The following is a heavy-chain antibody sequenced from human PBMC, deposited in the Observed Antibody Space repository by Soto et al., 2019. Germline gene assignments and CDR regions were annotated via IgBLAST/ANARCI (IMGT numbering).Heavy chain of an antibody. V-gene: IGHV4-30-2*01. CDR1: CGSISSGGYS. D-gene: IGHD3-10*01. Sequence: SETLSLTCAVSCGSISSGGYSWSWIRQPPGKGLEWIGYIYHSGSTYYNPSLKSRVTISVDRSKNQFSLKLSSVTAADTAVYYCARGTPHYYGSGQNWFDPWGQGTLVTV. J-gene: IGHJ5*02. CDR2: IYHSGST. CDR3: ARGTPHYYGSGQNWFDP.